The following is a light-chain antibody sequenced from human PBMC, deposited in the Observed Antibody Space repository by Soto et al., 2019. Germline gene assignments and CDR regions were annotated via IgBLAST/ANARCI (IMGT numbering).Light chain of an antibody. Sequence: AVTEPGWMRGYLGQSITISYTGTSSDIGRYNFVSWYQHHPGKAPKLIIYEATKRPSGVSYRFSGSKSGNTASLTISGLQAEDEADYYCTSYTITSPYVFGTGTKVTVL. CDR1: SSDIGRYNF. V-gene: IGLV2-14*01. CDR3: TSYTITSPYV. J-gene: IGLJ1*01. CDR2: EAT.